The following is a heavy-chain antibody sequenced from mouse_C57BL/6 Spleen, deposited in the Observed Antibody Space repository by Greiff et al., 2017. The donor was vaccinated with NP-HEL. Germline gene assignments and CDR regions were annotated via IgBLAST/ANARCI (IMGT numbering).Heavy chain of an antibody. D-gene: IGHD1-1*01. V-gene: IGHV5-9*01. J-gene: IGHJ1*03. CDR2: ISGGGGNT. Sequence: EVMLVESGGGLVKPGGSLKLSCAASGFTFSSYTMSWVRQTPEKRLEWVATISGGGGNTYYPDSVKGRFTISRDNAKNTLYLQMSSLRSEDTALYYCARRDYYGSSYGYFDVWGTGTTVTVSS. CDR3: ARRDYYGSSYGYFDV. CDR1: GFTFSSYT.